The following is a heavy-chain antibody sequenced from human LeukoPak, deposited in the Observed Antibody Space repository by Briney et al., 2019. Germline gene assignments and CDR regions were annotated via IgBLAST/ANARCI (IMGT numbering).Heavy chain of an antibody. Sequence: GRSLRLSCAASGFTFDDYAMHWARQAPGKGLEWVSGISWNSGSIGYADSVKGRFTISRDNAKNSLYLQMNSLRAEDMALYYCAKDEFVASDFTGAFDIWGQGTMVTVSS. CDR1: GFTFDDYA. CDR3: AKDEFVASDFTGAFDI. V-gene: IGHV3-9*03. J-gene: IGHJ3*02. CDR2: ISWNSGSI. D-gene: IGHD2-8*02.